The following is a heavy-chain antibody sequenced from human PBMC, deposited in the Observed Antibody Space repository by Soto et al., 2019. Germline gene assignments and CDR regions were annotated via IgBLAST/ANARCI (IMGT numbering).Heavy chain of an antibody. V-gene: IGHV4-34*01. CDR1: GGSFSGYY. J-gene: IGHJ4*02. CDR2: INHSGST. D-gene: IGHD3-10*01. CDR3: ARERGLGTMVRGVRFDY. Sequence: QVQLQQWGAGLLKPSETLSLPCAVYGGSFSGYYWSWIRQPPGKGLEWIGEINHSGSTNYNPSLKSRVTISVDTSKNQFSLKLSSVTAADTAVYYCARERGLGTMVRGVRFDYWGKGTMVTVSS.